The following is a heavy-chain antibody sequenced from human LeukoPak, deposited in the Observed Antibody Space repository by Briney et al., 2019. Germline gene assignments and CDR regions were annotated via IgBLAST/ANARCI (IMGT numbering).Heavy chain of an antibody. CDR2: IKKDGSEK. J-gene: IGHJ4*02. CDR1: GFTFSSYW. Sequence: PGGSLRLSCAASGFTFSSYWMSWVRQAPGKGLEWVANIKKDGSEKNYVDSVKGRFTISRDNAKNSLYLQMNSLRAEDTAVYYCARGIYGDYVGYWGQGTLVTVSS. D-gene: IGHD4-17*01. CDR3: ARGIYGDYVGY. V-gene: IGHV3-7*01.